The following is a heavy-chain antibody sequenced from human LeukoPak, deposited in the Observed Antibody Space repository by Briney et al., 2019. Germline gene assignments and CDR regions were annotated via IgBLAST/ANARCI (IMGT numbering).Heavy chain of an antibody. V-gene: IGHV3-30*04. J-gene: IGHJ4*02. CDR1: GFTFSSYA. D-gene: IGHD4-23*01. Sequence: GGSLRLSCAASGFTFSSYAMHWVRQAPGKGLEWVAVISYDGSNKYYADSVKGRFTISRDNSKNTLYLQMNSLRAEDTAVFYCARLRWEQTGYSSDYWGQGTLVTVSS. CDR3: ARLRWEQTGYSSDY. CDR2: ISYDGSNK.